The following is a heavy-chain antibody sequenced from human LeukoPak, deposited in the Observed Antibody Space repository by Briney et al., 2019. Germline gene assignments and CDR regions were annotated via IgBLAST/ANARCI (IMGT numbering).Heavy chain of an antibody. CDR3: VGGPGWVFDL. D-gene: IGHD6-19*01. J-gene: IGHJ2*01. CDR1: GFTVSSNY. Sequence: GGSLRLSCAASGFTVSSNYMSWVRQAPGKGLEWVSVIYSGGSTYYADSVKGRFTISRDNAKNSVYLQMNGLKAEDTAVYHCVGGPGWVFDLWGRGTLVTVSS. CDR2: IYSGGST. V-gene: IGHV3-53*01.